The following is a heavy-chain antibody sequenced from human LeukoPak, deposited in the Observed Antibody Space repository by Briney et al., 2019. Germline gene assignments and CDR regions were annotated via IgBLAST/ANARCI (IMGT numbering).Heavy chain of an antibody. J-gene: IGHJ4*02. D-gene: IGHD2-15*01. V-gene: IGHV3-48*01. CDR2: ISRDSSIR. CDR1: GFIFSRDS. Sequence: GGSLTLSCAASGFIFSRDSMNWVRQAPGKGLEWISYISRDSSIRYYADSVRGRFTISRDNAKNSLYLQMHILRAEDTAVYYCVRDNPRCCGVVPANIDDYWGQGTLVTVSS. CDR3: VRDNPRCCGVVPANIDDY.